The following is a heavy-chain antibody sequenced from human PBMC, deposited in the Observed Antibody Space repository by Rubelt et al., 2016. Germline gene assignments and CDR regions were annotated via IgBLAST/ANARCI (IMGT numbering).Heavy chain of an antibody. Sequence: QVQLQQWGAGLLKPSETLSLTCAVHGGSFSGYYWSWIRQPPGKGLEWIGEINNSGSTNYNPSLKSRVTRSVATSKTQFSPKLSSVTAADTAVYYCARRRRYSGSSYWYFDLWGRGTLVTVSS. J-gene: IGHJ2*01. D-gene: IGHD1-26*01. CDR3: ARRRRYSGSSYWYFDL. CDR1: GGSFSGYY. V-gene: IGHV4-34*01. CDR2: INNSGST.